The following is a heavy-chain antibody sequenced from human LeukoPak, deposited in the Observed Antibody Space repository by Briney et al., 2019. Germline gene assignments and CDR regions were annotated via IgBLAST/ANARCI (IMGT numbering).Heavy chain of an antibody. CDR1: GYTFTSYY. J-gene: IGHJ6*03. CDR3: ARVVVSYPYYMDV. CDR2: INPSGGST. V-gene: IGHV1-46*01. Sequence: GASVKVSCKASGYTFTSYYMHWVRQAPGQGLEWMGIINPSGGSTSYAQKFQGRVTMTRDMSTSTVYMELSSLRSEDTAVYYCARVVVSYPYYMDVWGKGTTVTVSS. D-gene: IGHD2-15*01.